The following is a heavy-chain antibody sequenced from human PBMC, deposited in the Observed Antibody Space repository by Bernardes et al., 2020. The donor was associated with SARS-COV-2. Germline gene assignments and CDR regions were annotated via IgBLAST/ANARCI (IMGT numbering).Heavy chain of an antibody. V-gene: IGHV3-48*04. J-gene: IGHJ6*02. D-gene: IGHD2-15*01. CDR1: GFSFSNYN. Sequence: GGSLRLSCAASGFSFSNYNMNWVRQAPGKGLEWISYISSTSRTIYYADSVKGRLTISRDNAKNSLFLQMNSLRAEDTAVYYCVRSAVDYGMDVWGQGTTVSVSS. CDR2: ISSTSRTI. CDR3: VRSAVDYGMDV.